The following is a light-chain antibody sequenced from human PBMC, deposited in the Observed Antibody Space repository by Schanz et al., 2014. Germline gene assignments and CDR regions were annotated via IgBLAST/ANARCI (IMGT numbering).Light chain of an antibody. V-gene: IGKV3-20*01. Sequence: EIVLTQSPTTLSLSPGERATLSCRASQSISSSLLAWYQQKPGQAPRPLIHGASSRAAGIPDRFSGSGSGTDFTLTISRLEPEDFAVYYCQQYSKSPLTFGGGTKVEI. CDR2: GAS. CDR3: QQYSKSPLT. CDR1: QSISSSL. J-gene: IGKJ4*01.